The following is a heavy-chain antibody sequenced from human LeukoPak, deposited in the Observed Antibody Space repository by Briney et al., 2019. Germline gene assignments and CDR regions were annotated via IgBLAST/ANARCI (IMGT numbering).Heavy chain of an antibody. J-gene: IGHJ3*02. V-gene: IGHV4-30-4*08. CDR1: GGSISSGDYY. CDR3: ARWFGELGAFDI. Sequence: PSQTLSLTCTVSGGSISSGDYYWSWLRQPPGKGLEWIGYIYYSGSTYYNPSLKSRVTISVDTSKNQFSLKLSSVTAADTAVYYCARWFGELGAFDIWGQGTMVTVSS. CDR2: IYYSGST. D-gene: IGHD3-10*01.